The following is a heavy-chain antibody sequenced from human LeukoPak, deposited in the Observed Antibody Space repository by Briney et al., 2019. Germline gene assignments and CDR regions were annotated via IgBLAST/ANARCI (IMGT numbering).Heavy chain of an antibody. CDR2: TSYDGSNT. CDR1: GFPFSSYA. Sequence: GTSLRLSCAASGFPFSSYAMHWVRQAPGKGLEWITLTSYDGSNTHYADSVKGRFTMSRDNAKNSLYLQMNSLRAEDTAVYYCAELGITMIGGVWGKGTTVTISS. V-gene: IGHV3-30*18. J-gene: IGHJ6*04. CDR3: AELGITMIGGV. D-gene: IGHD3-10*02.